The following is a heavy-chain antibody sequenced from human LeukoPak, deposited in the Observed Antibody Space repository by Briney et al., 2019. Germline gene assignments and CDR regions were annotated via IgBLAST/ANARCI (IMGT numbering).Heavy chain of an antibody. D-gene: IGHD4-23*01. J-gene: IGHJ4*02. Sequence: PSETLSLTCAVYGGSFSGYYWSWIRQPPGKGLEWIGEINHSGSTNYNPSLKSRVTISVDTSKNQFSLKLSSVTAADTAVYYCARGRWGRFNVRADSYYFDYWGQGTLVTVSS. CDR1: GGSFSGYY. V-gene: IGHV4-34*01. CDR3: ARGRWGRFNVRADSYYFDY. CDR2: INHSGST.